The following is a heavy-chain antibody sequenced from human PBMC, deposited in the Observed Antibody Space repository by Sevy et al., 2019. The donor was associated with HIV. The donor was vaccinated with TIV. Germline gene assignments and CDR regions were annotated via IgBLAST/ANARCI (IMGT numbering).Heavy chain of an antibody. CDR1: GYTFTGYY. CDR2: INPNSRGT. J-gene: IGHJ4*02. Sequence: ATVKVSCKASGYTFTGYYMHWVGQAPGQGLEWMGWINPNSRGTNYPQKFQGRVTMSRDTSISTAYMELSRLRSDDTAVYYCARSRSVIAVAGLWSWTYSPLNYWGQGTLVTVSS. D-gene: IGHD6-19*01. V-gene: IGHV1-2*02. CDR3: ARSRSVIAVAGLWSWTYSPLNY.